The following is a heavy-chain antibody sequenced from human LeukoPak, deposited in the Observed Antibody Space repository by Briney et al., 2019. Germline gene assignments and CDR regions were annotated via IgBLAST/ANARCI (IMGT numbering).Heavy chain of an antibody. J-gene: IGHJ4*02. Sequence: GGSLRLSCAASGFTFSSYSMNWVRQAPGKGLEWVSSISSSSSYIYYADSVKGRFTISRDNAKNSLYLQMNSLRAEDTAVYYCARGRGITIFGVVIIPPYGYWGQGTLVIVSS. V-gene: IGHV3-21*01. CDR3: ARGRGITIFGVVIIPPYGY. D-gene: IGHD3-3*01. CDR1: GFTFSSYS. CDR2: ISSSSSYI.